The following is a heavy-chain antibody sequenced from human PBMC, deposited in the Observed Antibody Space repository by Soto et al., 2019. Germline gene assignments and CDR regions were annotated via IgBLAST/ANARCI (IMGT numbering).Heavy chain of an antibody. CDR2: ISGSGGNT. J-gene: IGHJ4*02. CDR1: GFTFSTYA. Sequence: GGSLRLSCAASGFTFSTYAMSWVRQAPGKGLEWVSAISGSGGNTYYADSVKGRFTISRDNSKNTLYLQMNSLRVEDTAVYYCAKLPTGYSSYWYAPSGDFWDQGTLVTVSS. V-gene: IGHV3-23*01. CDR3: AKLPTGYSSYWYAPSGDF. D-gene: IGHD6-13*01.